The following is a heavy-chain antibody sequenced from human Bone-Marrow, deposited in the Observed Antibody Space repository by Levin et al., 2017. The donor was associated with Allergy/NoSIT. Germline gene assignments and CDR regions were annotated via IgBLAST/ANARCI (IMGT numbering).Heavy chain of an antibody. V-gene: IGHV3-30*03. D-gene: IGHD2/OR15-2a*01. CDR1: GFTFGSYG. CDR3: ARDFTTLASWGYCDY. J-gene: IGHJ4*02. CDR2: VSYDGAKK. Sequence: QSGGSLRLSCAASGFTFGSYGMHWVRQAPGKGLEWVAAVSYDGAKKHHADAVKGRLSISRDNSRNTLYLQMDSLTVDDTALYYCARDFTTLASWGYCDYWGQGTLVTVSA.